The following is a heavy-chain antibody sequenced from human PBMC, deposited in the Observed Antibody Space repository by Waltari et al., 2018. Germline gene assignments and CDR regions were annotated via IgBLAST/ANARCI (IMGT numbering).Heavy chain of an antibody. J-gene: IGHJ4*02. CDR2: ISWDGGST. CDR3: AKATSSGWYSGLDY. CDR1: GFTFDDYA. D-gene: IGHD6-19*01. V-gene: IGHV3-43D*03. Sequence: EVQLVESGGVVVQPGGSLRLSCAASGFTFDDYAMHWVRQAPGKGLEWVSLISWDGGSTYYADSVKGRFTISRDNSKNSLYLQMNSLRAEDTALYYCAKATSSGWYSGLDYWGQGTLVTVSS.